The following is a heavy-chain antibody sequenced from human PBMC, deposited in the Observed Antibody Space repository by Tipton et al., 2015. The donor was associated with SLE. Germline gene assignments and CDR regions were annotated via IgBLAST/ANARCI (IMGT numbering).Heavy chain of an antibody. D-gene: IGHD4-23*01. CDR2: ISSSSSTI. CDR3: ARDQYGGNSRSYYYYYYMDV. V-gene: IGHV3-48*01. J-gene: IGHJ6*03. Sequence: SLRLSCAASGFTFSSYSMNWVRQAPGKGLEWVSYISSSSSTIYYADSVKGRFTISRDNAKNSLYLQMNSLRAEDTAVYYCARDQYGGNSRSYYYYYYMDVWGKGTTVTVSS. CDR1: GFTFSSYS.